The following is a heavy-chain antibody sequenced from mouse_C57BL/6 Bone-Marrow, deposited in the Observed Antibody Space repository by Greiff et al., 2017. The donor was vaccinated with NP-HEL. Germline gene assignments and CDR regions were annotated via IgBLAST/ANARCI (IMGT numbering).Heavy chain of an antibody. D-gene: IGHD1-1*01. CDR1: GYTFTSYW. CDR3: AKDYLRDY. J-gene: IGHJ2*01. V-gene: IGHV1-61*01. Sequence: QVQLQQPGAELVRPGSSVKLSCKASGYTFTSYWMDWVKQRPGQGLEWIVPLSPSARAPPSHQTFHDQSTLTFDKSSSTAYMQLSSLTSEDSAVYYCAKDYLRDYWGQGTTLTVSS. CDR2: LSPSARAP.